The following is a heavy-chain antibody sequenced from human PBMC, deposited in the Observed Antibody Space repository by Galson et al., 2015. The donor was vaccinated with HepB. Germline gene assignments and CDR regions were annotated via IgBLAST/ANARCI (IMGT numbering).Heavy chain of an antibody. D-gene: IGHD1-26*01. CDR3: ARGATVSDYYYYGMDV. CDR2: IIPILGMA. CDR1: GGTFSSYT. V-gene: IGHV1-69*02. J-gene: IGHJ6*02. Sequence: SVKVSCKASGGTFSSYTISWVRQAPGQGLEWMGRIIPILGMANYAQKFQGRVTITADKSTSTAYMELSSLRSEDTAVYYCARGATVSDYYYYGMDVWGQGTTVTVSS.